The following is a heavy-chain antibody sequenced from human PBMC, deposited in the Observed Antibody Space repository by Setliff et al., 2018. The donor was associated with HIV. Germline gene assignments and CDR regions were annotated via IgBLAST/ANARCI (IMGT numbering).Heavy chain of an antibody. CDR3: ARDQPTVYYTSWYDSGEYNWFDP. CDR2: IIPIFGTT. V-gene: IGHV1-69*05. Sequence: SVKVSCKASGGTFSNYGVSWVRQAPGQGLEWMGGIIPIFGTTNYAQKFQGRVTITTDESTSTAYMELSSLSSEDTAVYYCARDQPTVYYTSWYDSGEYNWFDPWGQGTLVTVSS. J-gene: IGHJ5*02. D-gene: IGHD6-13*01. CDR1: GGTFSNYG.